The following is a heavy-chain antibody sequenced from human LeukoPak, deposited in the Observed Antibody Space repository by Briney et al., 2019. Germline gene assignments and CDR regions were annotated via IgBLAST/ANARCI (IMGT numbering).Heavy chain of an antibody. CDR1: GFTFSSYS. CDR2: ISRTSSDI. V-gene: IGHV3-21*01. Sequence: EVSLGLSCTASGFTFSSYSMNWVRQAPGKGLEWVSSISRTSSDIYYADSLKGRFTTSRDNAKNSLYLQMNSLRVEDTAVYYCARELYPGEIWGQGTLVTVSS. J-gene: IGHJ4*02. D-gene: IGHD2-8*01. CDR3: ARELYPGEI.